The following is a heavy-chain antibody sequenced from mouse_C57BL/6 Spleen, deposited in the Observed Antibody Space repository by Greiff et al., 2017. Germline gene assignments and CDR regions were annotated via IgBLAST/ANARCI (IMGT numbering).Heavy chain of an antibody. J-gene: IGHJ4*01. D-gene: IGHD1-1*02. V-gene: IGHV1-81*01. Sequence: QVQLQQSGAELARPGASVKLSCKASGYNFTSYGISWVKQRTGQGLEWIGEIYPRSGNTYYNEKFKGKATLTADKSSSTAYIELRSLTSEDSAVYFCVYYGMDYAMDYWGQGTSVTVSS. CDR1: GYNFTSYG. CDR2: IYPRSGNT. CDR3: VYYGMDYAMDY.